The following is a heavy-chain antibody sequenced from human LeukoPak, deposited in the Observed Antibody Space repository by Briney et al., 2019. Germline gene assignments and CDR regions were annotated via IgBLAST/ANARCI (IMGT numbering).Heavy chain of an antibody. J-gene: IGHJ3*02. CDR1: GGSISSSNYF. Sequence: SETLSLTCTVSGGSISSSNYFWGWIRQPPGKGLEWIGSIQYSGSTYYNPSLKSRVTISVDTSKNQFSLKLSSVTAADTAVYYCARGGGISSRMIVVVIKARPRDDAFDIWGQGTMVTVSS. D-gene: IGHD3-22*01. CDR2: IQYSGST. V-gene: IGHV4-39*07. CDR3: ARGGGISSRMIVVVIKARPRDDAFDI.